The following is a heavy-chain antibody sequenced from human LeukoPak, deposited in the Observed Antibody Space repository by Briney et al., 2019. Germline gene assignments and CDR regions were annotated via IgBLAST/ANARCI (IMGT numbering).Heavy chain of an antibody. D-gene: IGHD3-10*01. CDR1: GFTFSNYA. V-gene: IGHV3-23*01. CDR3: AETLSGYYGSGSYDY. CDR2: ISGSGGST. Sequence: GGSLRLSCAASGFTFSNYAMSWVRQAPGKGLEWVSAISGSGGSTYYADSVRGRFTISRDNSKNTLSLQMNSLRAEDTAVYYCAETLSGYYGSGSYDYWGQGTLVTVSS. J-gene: IGHJ4*02.